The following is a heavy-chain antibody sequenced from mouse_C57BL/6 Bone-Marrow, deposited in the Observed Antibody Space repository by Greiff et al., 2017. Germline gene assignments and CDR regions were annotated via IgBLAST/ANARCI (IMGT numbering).Heavy chain of an antibody. CDR2: IHPNSGST. Sequence: QVQLQQPGAELVKPGASVKLSCKASGYTFTSYWMHWVKQRPGQGLEWIGMIHPNSGSTNYNEKFKSKATLTVDKSSSTAYMQLSSLTSEDSAVYYCARVGFNYYGSRTWFAYWGQGTLVTVSA. CDR1: GYTFTSYW. V-gene: IGHV1-64*01. CDR3: ARVGFNYYGSRTWFAY. D-gene: IGHD1-1*01. J-gene: IGHJ3*01.